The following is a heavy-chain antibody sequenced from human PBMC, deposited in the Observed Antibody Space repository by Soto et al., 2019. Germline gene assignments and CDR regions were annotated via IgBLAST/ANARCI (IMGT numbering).Heavy chain of an antibody. D-gene: IGHD3-10*02. CDR2: ISYDGSNT. CDR3: ARDHGMFLSYYYYGMDV. CDR1: GFTFSRFS. V-gene: IGHV3-30-3*01. Sequence: SLRLSCAASGFTFSRFSMHWVRQAPGKGLAWVAVISYDGSNTHYAESVKGRFNISRDDSKNTVYLQMNNLRGEGSAVYYCARDHGMFLSYYYYGMDVWGQGTTVTVSS. J-gene: IGHJ6*02.